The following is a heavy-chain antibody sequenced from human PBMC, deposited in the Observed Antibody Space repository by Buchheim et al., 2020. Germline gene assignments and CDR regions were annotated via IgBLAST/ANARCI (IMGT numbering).Heavy chain of an antibody. CDR3: AKAPQHDTGTYYYDF. J-gene: IGHJ4*02. Sequence: EVQLLESGGGSVQPGGSLRLSCAASGFTFRTYCMRWVRQVPGKGLEWVSGISRSAGSPYYASSVRGRFTISRDKSMNTLYLEMNSLRVEDTAVYYCAKAPQHDTGTYYYDFWGQGTL. D-gene: IGHD2-8*02. CDR2: ISRSAGSP. CDR1: GFTFRTYC. V-gene: IGHV3-23*01.